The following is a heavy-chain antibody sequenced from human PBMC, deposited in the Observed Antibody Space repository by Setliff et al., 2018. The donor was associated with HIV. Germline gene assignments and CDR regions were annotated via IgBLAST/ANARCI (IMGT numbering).Heavy chain of an antibody. CDR1: GFTFSGSA. Sequence: GGSLRLSCAASGFTFSGSAMHWVCQASGKGLEWVGRIKSKTNNYATAYAASVKGRFTISRDDSKKTAYLQMNSLKTEDTAVYFCTRLGPSDYCGGGNCYYDYWGQGTLVTVSS. V-gene: IGHV3-73*01. CDR2: IKSKTNNYAT. D-gene: IGHD2-15*01. J-gene: IGHJ4*02. CDR3: TRLGPSDYCGGGNCYYDY.